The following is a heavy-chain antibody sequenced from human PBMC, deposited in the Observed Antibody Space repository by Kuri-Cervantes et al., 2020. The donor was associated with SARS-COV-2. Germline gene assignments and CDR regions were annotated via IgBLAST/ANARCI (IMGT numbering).Heavy chain of an antibody. Sequence: GRSLCPSWPVSGFTFNTCAMHWVRQAPGKGLEWVTMISTDGRYKNYAASVKGRFTISRDKSKNTLYLQINGLRSEDTAIFYCASRRVGDLDLWGQGALVTVSS. J-gene: IGHJ5*02. D-gene: IGHD2-21*02. CDR2: ISTDGRYK. CDR1: GFTFNTCA. V-gene: IGHV3-30*04. CDR3: ASRRVGDLDL.